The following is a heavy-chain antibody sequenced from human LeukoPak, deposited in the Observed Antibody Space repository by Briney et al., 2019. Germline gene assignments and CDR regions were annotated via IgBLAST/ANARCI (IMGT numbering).Heavy chain of an antibody. CDR1: GGSFSGYY. D-gene: IGHD5-12*01. J-gene: IGHJ6*03. Sequence: SETLSLTCAVYGGSFSGYYWSWIRQPPGKGLEWIGEINHSGSTNYNPSLKSRITISVDTSKNQFSLKLSSVTAADTAVYYCARASRATAHVADYYYYYMDVWGKGTTVTVSS. V-gene: IGHV4-34*01. CDR3: ARASRATAHVADYYYYYMDV. CDR2: INHSGST.